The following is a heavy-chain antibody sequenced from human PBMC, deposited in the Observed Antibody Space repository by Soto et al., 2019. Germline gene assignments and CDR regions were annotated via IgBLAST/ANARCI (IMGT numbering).Heavy chain of an antibody. Sequence: GGSLRLSCAASGFIFSDYWMSWVRQAPGKGPEWVANIKFDGSEKQYVDSVRGRFTISRDNSRNSLFLQMNSLRAGDTAVYYCVKDGGYCSSSTCYSPRNHYFDSWGQGALVTVSS. CDR1: GFIFSDYW. D-gene: IGHD2-2*01. V-gene: IGHV3-7*03. J-gene: IGHJ4*02. CDR3: VKDGGYCSSSTCYSPRNHYFDS. CDR2: IKFDGSEK.